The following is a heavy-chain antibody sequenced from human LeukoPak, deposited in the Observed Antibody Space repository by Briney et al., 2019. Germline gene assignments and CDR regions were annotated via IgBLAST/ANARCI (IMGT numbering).Heavy chain of an antibody. J-gene: IGHJ4*02. CDR1: GYTFTGYY. D-gene: IGHD5-18*01. CDR3: ARSEGYSYGDPFDY. Sequence: VSVKVSCKASGYTFTGYYMHWVRQAPGQGLEWMGRINPNSGGTNYAQKFQGRVTMTRDTSISTAYMELSRLRSDDTAVYYCARSEGYSYGDPFDYWGQGTLVTVSS. CDR2: INPNSGGT. V-gene: IGHV1-2*06.